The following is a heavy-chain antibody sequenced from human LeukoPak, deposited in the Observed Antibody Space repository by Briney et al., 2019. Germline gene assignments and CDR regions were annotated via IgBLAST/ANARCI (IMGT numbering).Heavy chain of an antibody. Sequence: GGSLRLSCAASGFTFSSYSMNWVRQAPGKGLEWVSYTSSSSSSMFYADSVRGRFTISRDNAKNSLYLQMNSLRDEDTAVYYCARFTGYNSGWPFDYWGQGTLVTVSS. J-gene: IGHJ4*02. CDR3: ARFTGYNSGWPFDY. V-gene: IGHV3-48*02. CDR2: TSSSSSSM. CDR1: GFTFSSYS. D-gene: IGHD6-19*01.